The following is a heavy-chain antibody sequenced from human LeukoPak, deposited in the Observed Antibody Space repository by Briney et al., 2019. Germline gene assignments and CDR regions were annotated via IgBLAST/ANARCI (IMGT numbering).Heavy chain of an antibody. Sequence: GASVKVSCKASGYTFTSYYMHWVRQAPGQGLEWMGIINPSGGSTSYAQKFQGRVTMTRDMSTSTVYMELSSLRSEDTAVYYCAREGAGGHFDYWGQGTLVTVSS. J-gene: IGHJ4*02. CDR2: INPSGGST. V-gene: IGHV1-46*01. CDR1: GYTFTSYY. CDR3: AREGAGGHFDY. D-gene: IGHD3-10*01.